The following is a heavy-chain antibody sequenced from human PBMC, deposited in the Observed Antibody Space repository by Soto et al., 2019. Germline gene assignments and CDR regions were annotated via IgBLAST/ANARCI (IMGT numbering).Heavy chain of an antibody. V-gene: IGHV4-39*02. Sequence: QLQLQESGPGLVKPSETLSLTCTVSGGSISSSRYYWGWVRQPPGKGLEWIASLYYSGSTYYNPSLKSRIPMSADTSKTLFSLKLSSVTAADTAVYYCVRLDYDFWSAFGDYWGQGTLVTVSS. D-gene: IGHD3-3*01. CDR3: VRLDYDFWSAFGDY. J-gene: IGHJ4*02. CDR1: GGSISSSRYY. CDR2: LYYSGST.